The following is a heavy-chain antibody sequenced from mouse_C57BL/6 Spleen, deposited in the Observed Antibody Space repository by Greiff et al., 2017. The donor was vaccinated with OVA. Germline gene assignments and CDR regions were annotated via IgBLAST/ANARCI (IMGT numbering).Heavy chain of an antibody. J-gene: IGHJ4*01. CDR1: GYTFTSYW. V-gene: IGHV1-55*01. CDR3: ARRDYDYYGSRLYAMDY. CDR2: IYPGSGST. Sequence: QVQLQQPGAELVKPGASVKMSCKASGYTFTSYWITWVKQRPGQGLEWIGDIYPGSGSTNYNEKFKSKATLTVDTSSSTAYMQLSSLTSEDSAVYYCARRDYDYYGSRLYAMDYWGQGTSVTVSS. D-gene: IGHD1-1*01.